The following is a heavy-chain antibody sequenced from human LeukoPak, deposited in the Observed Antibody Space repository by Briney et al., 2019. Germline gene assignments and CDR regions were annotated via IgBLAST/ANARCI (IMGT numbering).Heavy chain of an antibody. CDR3: AREDYDSSGYFDY. CDR2: ISSSSSYI. D-gene: IGHD3-22*01. V-gene: IGHV3-21*01. Sequence: GGSLRLSCAASGFTFSSYSMNWVRQAPGKGLEWVSSISSSSSYIYYADSVKGRFTISRDNAKNSLYLQMNSLRAEDTAVYYCAREDYDSSGYFDYWGQGTLVTVSS. J-gene: IGHJ4*02. CDR1: GFTFSSYS.